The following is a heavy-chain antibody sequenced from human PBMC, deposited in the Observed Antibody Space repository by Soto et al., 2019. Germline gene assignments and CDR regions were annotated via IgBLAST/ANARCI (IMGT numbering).Heavy chain of an antibody. J-gene: IGHJ4*02. Sequence: QVQLVQSGAEVKKPGSSVKVSCKASGGTFSSYAISWVRQAPGQGLEWMGGIIPIFGTANYAQKFQGRVTIDGGESTRTAYMELSRLRAEDRAVYYCAREGGGCSGGSCYPHYWGQGTLVTVSS. D-gene: IGHD2-15*01. CDR2: IIPIFGTA. CDR1: GGTFSSYA. V-gene: IGHV1-69*12. CDR3: AREGGGCSGGSCYPHY.